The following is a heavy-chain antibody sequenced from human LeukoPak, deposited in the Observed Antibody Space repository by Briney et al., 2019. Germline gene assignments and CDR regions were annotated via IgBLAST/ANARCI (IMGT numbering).Heavy chain of an antibody. J-gene: IGHJ5*02. CDR2: IYYSGST. V-gene: IGHV4-39*07. CDR1: GGSISSSSYY. D-gene: IGHD3-10*01. Sequence: PSETLSLTCTVSGGSISSSSYYWGWIRQPPGKGLEWIGSIYYSGSTYYNPSLKSRVTISVDTSKNQFSLKLSSVTAADTAVYYCARGAQQLWFGDSPWFDPWGQGTLVTVSS. CDR3: ARGAQQLWFGDSPWFDP.